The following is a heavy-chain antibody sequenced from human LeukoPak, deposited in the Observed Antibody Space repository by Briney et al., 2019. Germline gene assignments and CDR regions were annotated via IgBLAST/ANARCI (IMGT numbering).Heavy chain of an antibody. D-gene: IGHD7-27*01. CDR1: GGTFSTSS. V-gene: IGHV1-69*02. Sequence: ASVKVSFKSSGGTFSTSSVSWVRQAPGQGLVWLGRVIPLIGIVNYAHQFQGRVTITADKSTGTAFMDLASLTSEDTAVYYCATTGTHDYWGQGTLVTVSS. CDR2: VIPLIGIV. J-gene: IGHJ4*02. CDR3: ATTGTHDY.